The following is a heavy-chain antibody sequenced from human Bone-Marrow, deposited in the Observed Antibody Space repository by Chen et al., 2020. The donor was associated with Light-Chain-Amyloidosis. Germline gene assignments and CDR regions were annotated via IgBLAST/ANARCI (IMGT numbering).Heavy chain of an antibody. V-gene: IGHV1-69*06. D-gene: IGHD3-22*01. CDR1: GGTFSSYA. CDR3: ARTITMIVVARGGMDV. Sequence: QVQLVQSGAEVKKPGSSVKVSCKASGGTFSSYAISWVRQAPGQGLEWMGGIIPIFGTANYAQKFQGRVTITADKSTSTAYMALSSLRSEDTAVYYCARTITMIVVARGGMDVWGQGTTVTVSS. J-gene: IGHJ6*02. CDR2: IIPIFGTA.